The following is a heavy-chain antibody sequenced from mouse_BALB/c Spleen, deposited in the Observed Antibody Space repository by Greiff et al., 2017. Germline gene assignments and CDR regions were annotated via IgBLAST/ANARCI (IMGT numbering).Heavy chain of an antibody. CDR3: AREPYYGSSFYAMDY. V-gene: IGHV5-4*02. D-gene: IGHD1-1*01. CDR2: ISDGGSYT. CDR1: GFTFSDYY. J-gene: IGHJ4*01. Sequence: EVKLVESGGGLVKPGGSLKLSCAASGFTFSDYYMYWVRQTPEKRLEWVATISDGGSYTYYPDSVKGRFTISRDNAKNNLYLQMSSLKSEDTAMYYCAREPYYGSSFYAMDYWGQGTSVTVSS.